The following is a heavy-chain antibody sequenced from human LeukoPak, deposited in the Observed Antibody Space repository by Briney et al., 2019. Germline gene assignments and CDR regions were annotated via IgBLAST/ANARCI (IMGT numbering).Heavy chain of an antibody. Sequence: SQTLSLTCAISGDSVSSNSAAWNWIRQSPSRGLEWLGRTYYRSKWYNDYAVSVKSRITINPDTSKNQFSLQLNSVTPEDTAVYYCARGLRQFVRTDYYYMDVWGKGTTVTVSS. D-gene: IGHD6-6*01. V-gene: IGHV6-1*01. J-gene: IGHJ6*03. CDR1: GDSVSSNSAA. CDR3: ARGLRQFVRTDYYYMDV. CDR2: TYYRSKWYN.